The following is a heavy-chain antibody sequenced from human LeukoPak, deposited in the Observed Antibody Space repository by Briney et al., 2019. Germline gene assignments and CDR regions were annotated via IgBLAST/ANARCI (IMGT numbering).Heavy chain of an antibody. CDR1: GFTFSSYW. CDR2: IKQDGSEK. J-gene: IGHJ4*02. V-gene: IGHV3-7*03. D-gene: IGHD3-3*01. Sequence: GGSLRLSCAASGFTFSSYWMSWVRQAPGKGLEWVANIKQDGSEKYYVDSVKGRFTISRDNTKNSLYLQMNSLRVEDTAVFYCARDQYDTWSRRGNFDSWGQGTLVIVSS. CDR3: ARDQYDTWSRRGNFDS.